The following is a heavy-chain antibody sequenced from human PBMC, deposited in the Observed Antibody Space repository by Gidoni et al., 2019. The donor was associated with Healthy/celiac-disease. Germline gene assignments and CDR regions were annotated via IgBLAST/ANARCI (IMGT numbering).Heavy chain of an antibody. CDR1: GFPFSSYA. V-gene: IGHV3-64*01. Sequence: EVQLVESGGGLVQPGGSLRLSCAASGFPFSSYAMHWVRQAPGKGLEYVSAISSNGGSTYYANSVKGRFTISRDNSKNTLYLQMGSLRAEDMAVYYCATNLYSSSWYYFDYWGQGTLVTVSS. CDR2: ISSNGGST. CDR3: ATNLYSSSWYYFDY. J-gene: IGHJ4*02. D-gene: IGHD6-13*01.